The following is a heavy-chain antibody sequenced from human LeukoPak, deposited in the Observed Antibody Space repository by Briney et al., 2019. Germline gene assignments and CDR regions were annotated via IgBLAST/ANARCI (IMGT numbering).Heavy chain of an antibody. V-gene: IGHV4-61*01. J-gene: IGHJ4*02. CDR1: GGSVSSGSYY. CDR2: IYYSGST. D-gene: IGHD6-19*01. Sequence: SETLSLTCTVSGGSVSSGSYYWSWIRQPPGTGLEWIGYIYYSGSTNYNPSLKSRVTISVDTSKNQFSLKLSSVTAADTAVYCCARDREYSSGWNNHYFDNWGQGTLVTVSS. CDR3: ARDREYSSGWNNHYFDN.